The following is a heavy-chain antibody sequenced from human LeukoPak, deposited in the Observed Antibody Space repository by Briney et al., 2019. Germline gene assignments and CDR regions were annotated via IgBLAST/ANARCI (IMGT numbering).Heavy chain of an antibody. CDR1: GYTFTSYG. CDR2: ISAYNGNT. V-gene: IGHV1-18*01. D-gene: IGHD3/OR15-3a*01. Sequence: ASVKVSCKASGYTFTSYGISWVRQAPGQGVEWMGWISAYNGNTNYAQKLQGTVTMTTDTSTSTAYMELRSLRSDDTAVYYCARWIRRDWSSGYYYYYYYMDVWGKGTTVTVSS. J-gene: IGHJ6*03. CDR3: ARWIRRDWSSGYYYYYYYMDV.